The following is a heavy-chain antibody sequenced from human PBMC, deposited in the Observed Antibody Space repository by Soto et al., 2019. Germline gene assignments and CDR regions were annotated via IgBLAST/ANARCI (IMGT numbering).Heavy chain of an antibody. J-gene: IGHJ3*02. CDR2: INPNSGGT. Sequence: ASVKVSCKASGYTFTGYYMHWVRQAPGQGLEWMGWINPNSGGTNYAQKFQGRVTMTRDTSISTAYMELSRLRSDDTAVYYCARVAARVGAFDIWGHGTMVTVSS. CDR1: GYTFTGYY. D-gene: IGHD6-6*01. CDR3: ARVAARVGAFDI. V-gene: IGHV1-2*02.